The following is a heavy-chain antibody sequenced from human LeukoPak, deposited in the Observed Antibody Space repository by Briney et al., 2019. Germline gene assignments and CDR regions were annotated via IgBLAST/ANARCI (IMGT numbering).Heavy chain of an antibody. J-gene: IGHJ4*02. V-gene: IGHV3-30*18. CDR3: AKDSKVAAAGYYFDY. D-gene: IGHD6-13*01. CDR2: IATDGRDK. Sequence: GRSLKLSCAASGFTFNNYGMHWVRQAPGKGLEWVAVIATDGRDKKYADSVKGRFTISRDNSKNTLYLEMNSLRPEDTAVYHCAKDSKVAAAGYYFDYWGQGTLVTVSS. CDR1: GFTFNNYG.